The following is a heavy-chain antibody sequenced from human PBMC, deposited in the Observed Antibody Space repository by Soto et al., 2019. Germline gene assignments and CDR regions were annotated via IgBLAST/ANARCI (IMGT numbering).Heavy chain of an antibody. V-gene: IGHV1-24*01. CDR3: ATVRRNRIGAFDI. Sequence: ASVKVSCKVSGYSPTELSMHWVRQAPGKGLEWMGGFDPEDGETMYAQRFQGRVTMTEDTSTDTAYMELSSLRSEDTAVYYCATVRRNRIGAFDIWGQGTTVTVS. CDR2: FDPEDGET. CDR1: GYSPTELS. D-gene: IGHD2-15*01. J-gene: IGHJ3*02.